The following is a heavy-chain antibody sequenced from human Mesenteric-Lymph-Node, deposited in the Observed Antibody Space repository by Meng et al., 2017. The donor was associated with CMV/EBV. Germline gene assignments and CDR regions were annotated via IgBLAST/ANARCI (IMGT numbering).Heavy chain of an antibody. D-gene: IGHD3-22*01. J-gene: IGHJ5*02. V-gene: IGHV4-39*07. CDR1: AGSISSSHYY. Sequence: SETLSLTCTVSAGSISSSHYYWGWIRQPPGKGLVWVGSIYYNGSTYYNPSLKSRVGMSVDMSKNQFSLKLSSVTAADTAVYYCARDSAYDSSGYYRLGGWFDPWGQGTLVTVSS. CDR3: ARDSAYDSSGYYRLGGWFDP. CDR2: IYYNGST.